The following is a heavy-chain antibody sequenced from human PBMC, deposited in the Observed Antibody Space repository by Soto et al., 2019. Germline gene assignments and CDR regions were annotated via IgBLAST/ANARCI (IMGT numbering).Heavy chain of an antibody. J-gene: IGHJ4*02. CDR2: IYPGDSDT. CDR3: ARPIDYASSSTGFDY. CDR1: GYSYSTYW. V-gene: IGHV5-51*01. D-gene: IGHD6-6*01. Sequence: PGASLKLSCKGSGYSYSTYWIAWVRQQPGKGLEFMGIIYPGDSDTRYSPSFQGQVTISADKTITTAYLQWSSLKASDTAMYYCARPIDYASSSTGFDYWGQGTLVTVSS.